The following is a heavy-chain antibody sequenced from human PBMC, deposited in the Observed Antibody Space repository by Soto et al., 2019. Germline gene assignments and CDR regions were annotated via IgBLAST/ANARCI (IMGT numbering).Heavy chain of an antibody. CDR3: AKGGMTTVTLFDY. CDR1: GFTLSSSV. CDR2: ISASGGNT. D-gene: IGHD4-17*01. Sequence: LRLSCAASGFTLSSSVMSWVRQAPGKGLEWVSSISASGGNTYSADSVKGRFTIPRDSSKNTLFLQMDSLRAEDTVVYYCAKGGMTTVTLFDYWGQGTLVTVSS. V-gene: IGHV3-23*01. J-gene: IGHJ4*02.